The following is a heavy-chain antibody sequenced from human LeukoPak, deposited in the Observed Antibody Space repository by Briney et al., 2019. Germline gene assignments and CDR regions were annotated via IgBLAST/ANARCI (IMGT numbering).Heavy chain of an antibody. J-gene: IGHJ4*02. D-gene: IGHD3-10*01. Sequence: PGQSLSLSCAVSGFTLSSYNMNCVRQPPEKWLEWVSYISSDSRTIYYADSVKGRFTISRDNAKNSLYLQMKSLRDEDTAVYYCARYGSGTSYITNYFDYWGQGTLVTVSS. CDR1: GFTLSSYN. V-gene: IGHV3-48*02. CDR2: ISSDSRTI. CDR3: ARYGSGTSYITNYFDY.